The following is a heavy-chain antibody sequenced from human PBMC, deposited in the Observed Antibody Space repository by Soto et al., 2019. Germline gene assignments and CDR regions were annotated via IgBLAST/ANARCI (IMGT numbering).Heavy chain of an antibody. J-gene: IGHJ4*02. V-gene: IGHV3-30-3*01. CDR1: GFTFSSYA. Sequence: QVQLVESGGGVVQPGRSLRLSCAASGFTFSSYAMHWVRQAPGKGLEWVAVISYDGSNKYYADSVKGRFTISRDNSKNTLYLQMNSLRAEDTAVYYCARVNSIAAAGTLDYWGQGTLVTVSS. CDR2: ISYDGSNK. D-gene: IGHD6-13*01. CDR3: ARVNSIAAAGTLDY.